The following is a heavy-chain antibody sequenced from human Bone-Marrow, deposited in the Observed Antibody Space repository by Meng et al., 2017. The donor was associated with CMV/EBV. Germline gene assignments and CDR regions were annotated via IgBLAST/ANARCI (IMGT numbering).Heavy chain of an antibody. CDR1: GFTFSSDS. CDR3: ATSTVDYYYYGMDV. D-gene: IGHD4-11*01. J-gene: IGHJ6*01. CDR2: ISSSSSYI. Sequence: GESLKISCAASGFTFSSDSMNWVRQAPGKGLEWVSSISSSSSYIYYADSVKGRFTISRDNAKNSLDLQMNSLRAEDTAVYYCATSTVDYYYYGMDVWGQGPTVTGSS. V-gene: IGHV3-21*01.